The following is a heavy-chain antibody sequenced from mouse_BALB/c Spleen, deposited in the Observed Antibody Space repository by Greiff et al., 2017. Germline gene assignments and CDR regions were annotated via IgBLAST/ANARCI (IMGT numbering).Heavy chain of an antibody. J-gene: IGHJ4*01. V-gene: IGHV5-6-2*01. CDR1: GFTFSSYY. Sequence: DVKLVESGGGLVKLGGSLKLSCAASGFTFSSYYMSWVRQTPEKRLELVAAINSNGGSTYYPDTVKGRFTISRDNAKNTLYLQMSSLKSEDTALYYCARHYGNAMDYWGQGTSVTVSS. CDR2: INSNGGST. CDR3: ARHYGNAMDY. D-gene: IGHD2-1*01.